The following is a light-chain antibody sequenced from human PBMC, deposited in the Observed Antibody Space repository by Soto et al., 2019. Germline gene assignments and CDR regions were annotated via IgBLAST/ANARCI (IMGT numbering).Light chain of an antibody. Sequence: EIVMTQSPATLSVSPGERATLSCRASQSVSSNLAWYQQKPGQAPRLLIYGASTRATGIPARFGGSGSGTEFTLTISSLEPEDFAVYYCQQRDIWPWTFGQGTKVDI. CDR1: QSVSSN. CDR3: QQRDIWPWT. V-gene: IGKV3-15*01. J-gene: IGKJ1*01. CDR2: GAS.